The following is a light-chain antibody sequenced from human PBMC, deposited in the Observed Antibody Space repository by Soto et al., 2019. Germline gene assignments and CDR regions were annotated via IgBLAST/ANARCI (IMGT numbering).Light chain of an antibody. Sequence: EIVMTQSPATLSVSPGERATLSCRASQSISSNIAWYQQKPGLAPRLLISGASTRATGVPARFSGSGSGTEFTLTISSLQSEDFAVYYCQQYNNWPPITCGQWTRLEIK. J-gene: IGKJ5*01. CDR3: QQYNNWPPIT. CDR1: QSISSN. V-gene: IGKV3-15*01. CDR2: GAS.